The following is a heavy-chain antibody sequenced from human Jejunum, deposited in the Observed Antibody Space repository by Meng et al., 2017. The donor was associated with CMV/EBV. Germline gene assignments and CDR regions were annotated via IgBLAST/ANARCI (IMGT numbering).Heavy chain of an antibody. CDR2: IDSTGNTF. V-gene: IGHV3-11*04. CDR3: ARDRNQVYGVVVPYYYYSYGMDV. J-gene: IGHJ6*02. D-gene: IGHD3-3*01. Sequence: MSWIGQATGKGLEWVAYIDSTGNTFYHADSVKGRFTISRDNAKNSLSLQMSSLRAEDTAVYYCARDRNQVYGVVVPYYYYSYGMDVWGQGTTVTVSS.